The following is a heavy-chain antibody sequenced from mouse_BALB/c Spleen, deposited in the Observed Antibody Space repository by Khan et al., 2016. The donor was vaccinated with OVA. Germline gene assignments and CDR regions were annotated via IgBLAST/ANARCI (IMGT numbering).Heavy chain of an antibody. J-gene: IGHJ3*01. D-gene: IGHD2-12*01. Sequence: EVQLVESGGGLVQPGGSRKLSCAASGFTFSSFGMHWVRQAPDKGLEWVAYISSDSVTIYYADTVKGRFTISRDIPKNTLFLQMTSLRSEDTAMYYGASYRYWSWFASWGQGTLVTVSA. CDR1: GFTFSSFG. CDR3: ASYRYWSWFAS. V-gene: IGHV5-17*02. CDR2: ISSDSVTI.